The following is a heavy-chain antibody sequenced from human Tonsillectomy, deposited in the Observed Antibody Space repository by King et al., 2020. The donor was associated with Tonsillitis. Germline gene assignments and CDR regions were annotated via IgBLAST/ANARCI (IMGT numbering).Heavy chain of an antibody. J-gene: IGHJ3*02. CDR3: ARGGYTYAYRNDAFDI. D-gene: IGHD3-16*01. CDR1: GGSFSGYY. Sequence: VQLQQWGAGLLKPSETLSLTCAVYGGSFSGYYWSWIRQSPGKGLEWIGEINHSGSTNYNPSLKSRVTISVDTSKNHFSLNQSSVTAADTAVYYCARGGYTYAYRNDAFDIWGPGTMVTVSS. CDR2: INHSGST. V-gene: IGHV4-34*01.